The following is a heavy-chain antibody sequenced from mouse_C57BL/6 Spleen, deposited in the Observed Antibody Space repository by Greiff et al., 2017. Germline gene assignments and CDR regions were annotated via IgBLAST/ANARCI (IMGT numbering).Heavy chain of an antibody. CDR2: IYPGDGDT. J-gene: IGHJ2*01. CDR3: ARGNRGYFDY. CDR1: GYAFSSYW. Sequence: QVQLKESGAELVKPGASVKISCKASGYAFSSYWMNWVKQRPGKGLEWIGQIYPGDGDTNYNGKFKGKATLTADKSSSTAYMQLSSLTSEDSAVYFWARGNRGYFDYWGQGTTLTVSS. V-gene: IGHV1-80*01.